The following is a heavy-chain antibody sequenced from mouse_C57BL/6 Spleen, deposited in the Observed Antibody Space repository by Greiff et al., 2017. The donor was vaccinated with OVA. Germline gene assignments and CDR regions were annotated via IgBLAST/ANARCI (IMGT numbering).Heavy chain of an antibody. J-gene: IGHJ1*03. Sequence: QVQLQQSGPELVKPGASVKISCKASGYAFSSSWMNWVKQRPGKGLEWIGRIYPGAGDTNYNGKFKGKATLTADKASSTAYMQLSSLTSEDSAVYFCARIGCDGYSYWYFDVWGTGTTVTVSS. CDR2: IYPGAGDT. D-gene: IGHD2-3*01. V-gene: IGHV1-82*01. CDR3: ARIGCDGYSYWYFDV. CDR1: GYAFSSSW.